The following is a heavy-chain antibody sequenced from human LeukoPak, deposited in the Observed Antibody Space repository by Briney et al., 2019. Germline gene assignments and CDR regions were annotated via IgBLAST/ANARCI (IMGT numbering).Heavy chain of an antibody. CDR3: ASPSISSGWYSKDY. V-gene: IGHV4-39*01. J-gene: IGHJ4*02. D-gene: IGHD6-19*01. CDR2: IYYSGST. Sequence: PSETLSLTCTVSGGSISSSSYYWGWIRHPPGQGLEWIGSIYYSGSTYYNPSLNSRVTISVDTSKTQYSLKLSSVPDADTAVYYCASPSISSGWYSKDYWGQGTLVTVSS. CDR1: GGSISSSSYY.